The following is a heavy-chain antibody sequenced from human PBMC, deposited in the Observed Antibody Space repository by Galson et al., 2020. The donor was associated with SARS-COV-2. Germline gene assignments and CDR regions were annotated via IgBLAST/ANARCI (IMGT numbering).Heavy chain of an antibody. V-gene: IGHV3-33*01. D-gene: IGHD2-2*01. CDR2: IWFDAKTK. CDR1: GFNNFNTYA. Sequence: GGTLTLSCAASGFNNFNTYAMHWVRQAPGKGLGWVAIIWFDAKTKYYGDSVEGRFAISRDNSKNTVYLQMNSLRAEDTGVYYWARDPAQSGYYWDVWGKGTTVTVSS. J-gene: IGHJ6*03. CDR3: ARDPAQSGYYWDV.